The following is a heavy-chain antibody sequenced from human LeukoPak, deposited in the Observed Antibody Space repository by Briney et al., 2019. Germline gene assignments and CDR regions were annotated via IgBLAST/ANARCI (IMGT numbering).Heavy chain of an antibody. CDR3: AKDAYSRKGGFDY. D-gene: IGHD6-13*01. Sequence: TGGSLRLSCAASGFTFDDYAMHWVRQAPGKGLEWVSGISWNSGSIGYADSVKGRFTISRDNAKNSLYLQMNSLRAEDTALYYCAKDAYSRKGGFDYWGQGTLVTVSS. V-gene: IGHV3-9*01. J-gene: IGHJ4*02. CDR1: GFTFDDYA. CDR2: ISWNSGSI.